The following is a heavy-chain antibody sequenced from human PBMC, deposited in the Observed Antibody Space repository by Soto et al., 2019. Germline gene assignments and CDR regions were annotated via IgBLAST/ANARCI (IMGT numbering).Heavy chain of an antibody. V-gene: IGHV1-2*02. D-gene: IGHD6-6*01. J-gene: IGHJ6*02. Sequence: ASVKVSCKASGYTFTGYYMHWVRQAPGQGLEWMGWINPNSGGTNYAQKFQGRVTMTRDTSISTAYMELSRLRSDDTAVYCCAETSIAARVGYYYYYGMDVWGQGTTVTVSS. CDR3: AETSIAARVGYYYYYGMDV. CDR2: INPNSGGT. CDR1: GYTFTGYY.